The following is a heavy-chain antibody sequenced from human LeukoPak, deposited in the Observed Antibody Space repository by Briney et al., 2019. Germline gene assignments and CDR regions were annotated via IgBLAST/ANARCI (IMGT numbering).Heavy chain of an antibody. CDR1: GFSFSSHA. CDR2: ISYDGSRK. D-gene: IGHD2-2*01. V-gene: IGHV3-30-3*01. J-gene: IGHJ6*02. Sequence: GGSLRLSCAASGFSFSSHAIHWVRQAPGKGLEWVAVISYDGSRKYNADSVKGRFTISRDNSKNTLYLQMNSLRAEDTAVYYCARDSTLYCSSISCQTHHGVDVWGQGTTVTVSS. CDR3: ARDSTLYCSSISCQTHHGVDV.